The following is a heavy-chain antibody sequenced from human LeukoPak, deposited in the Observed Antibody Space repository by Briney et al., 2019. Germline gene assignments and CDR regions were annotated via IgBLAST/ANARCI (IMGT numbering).Heavy chain of an antibody. V-gene: IGHV4-39*01. CDR3: ARHYDFWSGSAEFDP. CDR1: GDSISSSSYY. CDR2: IYYNGFT. J-gene: IGHJ5*02. Sequence: PSETLSLTCTVSGDSISSSSYYWAWIRQPPGKGLEWIGSIYYNGFTYYNPSLKSRVTMSVDTSKNQFALKLSSVTAADTAVYYCARHYDFWSGSAEFDPWGQGTLVTVPS. D-gene: IGHD3-3*01.